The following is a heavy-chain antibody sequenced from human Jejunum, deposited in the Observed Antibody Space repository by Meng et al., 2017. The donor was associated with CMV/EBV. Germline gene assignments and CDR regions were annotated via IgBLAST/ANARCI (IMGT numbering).Heavy chain of an antibody. CDR1: GGSISNYY. J-gene: IGHJ3*01. CDR2: IHSSGPT. V-gene: IGHV4-59*01. D-gene: IGHD7-27*01. Sequence: CTVSGGSISNYYWSWIRQSPGKGLEWIGYIHSSGPTSYNPSLKSRVSMSLDTSKNRFSLKLTSVTAADTAVYYCAINPWGFPVDVWGQGTAVTVSS. CDR3: AINPWGFPVDV.